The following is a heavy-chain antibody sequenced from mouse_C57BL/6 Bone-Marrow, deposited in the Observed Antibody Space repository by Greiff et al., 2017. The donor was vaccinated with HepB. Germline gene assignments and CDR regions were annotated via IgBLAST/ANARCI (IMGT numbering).Heavy chain of an antibody. J-gene: IGHJ2*01. V-gene: IGHV1-64*01. CDR1: GYTFTSYW. D-gene: IGHD1-1*01. CDR3: ANPSYYYGSSWNY. CDR2: IHPNSGST. Sequence: QVQLKQPGAELVKPGASVKLSCKASGYTFTSYWMHWVKQRPGQGLEWIGMIHPNSGSTNYNEKFKSKATLTVDKSSSTAYMQLSSLTSEDSAVYYCANPSYYYGSSWNYWGQGTTLTVSS.